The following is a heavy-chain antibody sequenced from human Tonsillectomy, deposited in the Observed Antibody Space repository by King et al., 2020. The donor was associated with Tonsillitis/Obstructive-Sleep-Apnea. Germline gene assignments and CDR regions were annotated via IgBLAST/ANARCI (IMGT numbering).Heavy chain of an antibody. CDR1: GFSLSTSGVG. J-gene: IGHJ3*02. D-gene: IGHD3-3*01. Sequence: ITLKESGPTLVKPTQTLTLTCTFSGFSLSTSGVGVGWIRQPPGKALEWLALIYWDDDKRYSPSLKSRLTITKDTSKKQVVLTMTNMDPVDTATYYCARSTHPWYYDFWRGPHHDAFDIWGQGTMVTVSS. CDR2: IYWDDDK. CDR3: ARSTHPWYYDFWRGPHHDAFDI. V-gene: IGHV2-5*02.